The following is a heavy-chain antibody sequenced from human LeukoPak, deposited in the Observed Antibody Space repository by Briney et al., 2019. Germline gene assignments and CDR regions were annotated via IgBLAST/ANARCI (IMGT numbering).Heavy chain of an antibody. V-gene: IGHV5-51*01. J-gene: IGHJ3*02. CDR1: GYTTTNYW. CDR2: IHLGHSDT. D-gene: IGHD4-23*01. CDR3: ARQLDYGGFGAFCI. Sequence: GESLKISCRVSGYTTTNYWIGWVRQMPGKGLEWMGIIHLGHSDTLYSPSFQGQITISLDKSIDTAYLTWSSLKASDTAMYYCARQLDYGGFGAFCIWGQGTMVTVSS.